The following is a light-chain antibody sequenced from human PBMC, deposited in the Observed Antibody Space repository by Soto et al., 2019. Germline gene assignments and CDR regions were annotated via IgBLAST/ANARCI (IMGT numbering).Light chain of an antibody. V-gene: IGKV3-11*01. CDR1: QSVSSY. CDR3: QQRTHWPRT. J-gene: IGKJ1*01. Sequence: IVLTQSPGTLSLSPGERATLSCMASQSVSSYLAWYQQKPGQAPRLLLYDASNRATGIPARFSGRGSGTDFILTISSLEPEDFAVYYCQQRTHWPRTFGQGTKVDIK. CDR2: DAS.